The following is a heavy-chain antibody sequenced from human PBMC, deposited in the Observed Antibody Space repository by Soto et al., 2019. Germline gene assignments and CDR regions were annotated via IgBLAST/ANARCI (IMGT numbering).Heavy chain of an antibody. V-gene: IGHV3-74*03. CDR2: INSDGSST. D-gene: IGHD6-19*01. CDR1: GFTFSSYW. Sequence: QPGGSLRLSCAASGFTFSSYWMHWVRQDPVKGRVWVSGINSDGSSTTYADSVKGRFTISRDNAKNTLYLQMNSLRAVDTAVYYCARAKSGWYFFVGWGQGTLVTVSS. J-gene: IGHJ4*02. CDR3: ARAKSGWYFFVG.